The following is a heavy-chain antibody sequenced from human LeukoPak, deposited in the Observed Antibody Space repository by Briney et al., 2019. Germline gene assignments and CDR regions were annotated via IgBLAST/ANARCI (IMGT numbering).Heavy chain of an antibody. Sequence: GGSLRLSCAASGFTFSSYAMSWVRQAPGKGPEWVSAISGSGGSTYYADSVKGRFTISRDNSKNTLYLQMNSLRAEDTAVYYCAKDRGYSYGLFDYWGQGTLVTVSS. D-gene: IGHD5-18*01. V-gene: IGHV3-23*01. J-gene: IGHJ4*02. CDR3: AKDRGYSYGLFDY. CDR2: ISGSGGST. CDR1: GFTFSSYA.